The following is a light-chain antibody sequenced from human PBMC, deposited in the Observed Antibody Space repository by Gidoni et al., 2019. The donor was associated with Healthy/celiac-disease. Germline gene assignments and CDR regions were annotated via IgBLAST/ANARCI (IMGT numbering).Light chain of an antibody. J-gene: IGLJ3*02. CDR3: SSYTSSSTLV. CDR1: SSYVGGYNY. V-gene: IGLV2-14*01. CDR2: EVS. Sequence: QSALTQPASVSGSPGLSITISCTGTSSYVGGYNYVSWYQQHPGKAPKLMIYEVSNRPSGVSNRFSGSKSGNTASLTISGLQAEDEADYYCSSYTSSSTLVFGGGTKLTVL.